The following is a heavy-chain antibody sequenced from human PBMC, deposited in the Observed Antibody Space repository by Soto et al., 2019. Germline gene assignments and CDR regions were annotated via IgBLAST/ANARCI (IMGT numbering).Heavy chain of an antibody. J-gene: IGHJ6*02. CDR3: ARERIIGYSGYGMDV. Sequence: GASVKVSCKASGGTFSSYAISWVRQAPGQGLEWMGWISAYNGNTNYAQKLQGRVTMTTDTSTSTAYMELRSLRSDDTAVYYCARERIIGYSGYGMDVWGQGTTVTVSS. D-gene: IGHD5-12*01. CDR2: ISAYNGNT. CDR1: GGTFSSYA. V-gene: IGHV1-18*01.